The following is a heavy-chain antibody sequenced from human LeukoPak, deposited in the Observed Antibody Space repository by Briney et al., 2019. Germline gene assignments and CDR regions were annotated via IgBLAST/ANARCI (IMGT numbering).Heavy chain of an antibody. CDR2: MNPNSGNT. CDR3: ARDPEDRYDFWSGYYSTYYYYGMDV. V-gene: IGHV1-8*01. CDR1: GYTFTSYD. J-gene: IGHJ6*02. D-gene: IGHD3-3*01. Sequence: ASVTVSCKASGYTFTSYDINWVRQATGQGLEWMGWMNPNSGNTGYAQKFQGRVTMTRNTSISTAYMELSSLRSEDTAVYYCARDPEDRYDFWSGYYSTYYYYGMDVWGQGTTVTVSS.